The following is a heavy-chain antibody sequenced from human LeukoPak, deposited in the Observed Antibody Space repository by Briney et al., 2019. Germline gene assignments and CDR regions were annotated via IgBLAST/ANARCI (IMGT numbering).Heavy chain of an antibody. Sequence: GGSLRLSCAASGFTFSTYAMNWVRQAPGKGLEWVGFIRSKSHGGTTDYAASVKGRFIISRDDSKSIAYLQMDSLKTEDTAVYYCARDKMAENDVLDVWGQGTMVTVSS. J-gene: IGHJ3*01. CDR3: ARDKMAENDVLDV. CDR2: IRSKSHGGTT. D-gene: IGHD2-8*01. V-gene: IGHV3-49*04. CDR1: GFTFSTYA.